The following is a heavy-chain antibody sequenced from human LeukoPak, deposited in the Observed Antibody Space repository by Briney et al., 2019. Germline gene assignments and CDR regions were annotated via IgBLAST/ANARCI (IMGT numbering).Heavy chain of an antibody. D-gene: IGHD3-10*01. Sequence: SETLSLTCTVSGGSVSSYYWSWIRQPAGKGLELIGRLYTSGSTNYNPSLKSRVTMSVDTSKNQFSLRLNSVTAADTAVYYCARTQRGSGSYMDSWGQGTLVTVSS. CDR3: ARTQRGSGSYMDS. CDR1: GGSVSSYY. CDR2: LYTSGST. J-gene: IGHJ4*02. V-gene: IGHV4-4*07.